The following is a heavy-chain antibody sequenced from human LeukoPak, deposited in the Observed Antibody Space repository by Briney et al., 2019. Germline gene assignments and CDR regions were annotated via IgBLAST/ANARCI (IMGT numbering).Heavy chain of an antibody. V-gene: IGHV4-34*01. CDR3: ARDFRDGDYGASLFDY. CDR1: GGSFSGYY. D-gene: IGHD4-17*01. J-gene: IGHJ4*02. Sequence: SETLSLTCAVYGGSFSGYYWSWIRQPPGKGLEWIGEINHSGSTYYNPSLKSRVTISVDTSKNQFSLKLSSVTAADTAVYYCARDFRDGDYGASLFDYWGQGTLVTVSS. CDR2: INHSGST.